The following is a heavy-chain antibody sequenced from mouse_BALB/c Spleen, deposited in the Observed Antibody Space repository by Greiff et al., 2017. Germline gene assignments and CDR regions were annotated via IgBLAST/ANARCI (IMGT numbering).Heavy chain of an antibody. V-gene: IGHV1-20*02. CDR2: INPYNGDT. CDR1: GYSFTGYF. Sequence: VQLQQSGPELVKPGASVKISCKASGYSFTGYFMNWVMQSHGKSLEWIGRINPYNGDTFYNQKFKGKATLTVDKSSSTAHMELRSLASEDSAVYFCARPTGTGPFAYWGQGTLVTVSA. CDR3: ARPTGTGPFAY. J-gene: IGHJ3*01. D-gene: IGHD4-1*02.